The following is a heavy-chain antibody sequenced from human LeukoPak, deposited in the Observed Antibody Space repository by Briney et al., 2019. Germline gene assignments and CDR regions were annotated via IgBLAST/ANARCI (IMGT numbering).Heavy chain of an antibody. D-gene: IGHD3-22*01. CDR2: INHSGST. Sequence: PSETLSLTCAVYGGSFSAYYWNWIRQPPGKGLEWIGEINHSGSTNYNSSLKSQVTISVDMSKNQLSLKLSSVTAADTAVYYCARGRRGVYYYDSSGYWSFDIWGQGTMVTVSS. CDR3: ARGRRGVYYYDSSGYWSFDI. CDR1: GGSFSAYY. V-gene: IGHV4-34*01. J-gene: IGHJ3*02.